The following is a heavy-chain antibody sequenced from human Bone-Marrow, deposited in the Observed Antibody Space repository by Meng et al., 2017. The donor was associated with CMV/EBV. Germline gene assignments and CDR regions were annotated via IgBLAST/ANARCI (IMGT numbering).Heavy chain of an antibody. Sequence: SLKISCAASGFIFDDYAMYWVRQAPGKGLEWVSGVNWNSGSIGYADSVKGRFTISRDSAKNSLYLQMNSLRPDDMALYYCVKGHLYGDYFSGGMDVWGQGTTVTVSS. CDR1: GFIFDDYA. J-gene: IGHJ6*02. D-gene: IGHD4-17*01. CDR2: VNWNSGSI. CDR3: VKGHLYGDYFSGGMDV. V-gene: IGHV3-9*03.